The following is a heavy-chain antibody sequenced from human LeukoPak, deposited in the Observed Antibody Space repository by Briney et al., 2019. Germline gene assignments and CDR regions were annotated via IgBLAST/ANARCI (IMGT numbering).Heavy chain of an antibody. CDR1: GFTFSSYW. D-gene: IGHD5-18*01. J-gene: IGHJ6*03. V-gene: IGHV3-7*01. CDR3: ARAAAMVRFAGYYYYMDV. CDR2: IKQDGSEK. Sequence: GGSLRLSCAASGFTFSSYWMSWVRQAPGKGLEWVANIKQDGSEKYYVDSVKGRFTIPRDNAKNSLYLQMNSLRAEDTAVYYCARAAAMVRFAGYYYYMDVWGKGTTVTVSS.